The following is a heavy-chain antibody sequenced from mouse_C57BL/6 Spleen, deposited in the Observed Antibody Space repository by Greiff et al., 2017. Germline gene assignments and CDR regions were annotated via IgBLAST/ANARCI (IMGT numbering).Heavy chain of an antibody. J-gene: IGHJ4*01. V-gene: IGHV1-15*01. CDR3: TRYYGSSFYAMDY. D-gene: IGHD1-1*01. CDR2: IDPETGGT. Sequence: QVQLQQSGAELVRPGASVTLSCKASGYTFTDYEMHWVKQTPVHGLEWIGAIDPETGGTAYNQKFKGKAILTADKSSSTAYMELRSLTSEDSAVYYCTRYYGSSFYAMDYWGQGTSVTVYS. CDR1: GYTFTDYE.